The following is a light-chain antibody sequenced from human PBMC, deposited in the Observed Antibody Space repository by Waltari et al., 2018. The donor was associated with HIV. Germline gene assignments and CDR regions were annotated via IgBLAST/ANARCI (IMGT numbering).Light chain of an antibody. CDR2: QAS. V-gene: IGKV1-5*03. Sequence: IQMPHLPSTLLAIAGGRFTITCRASQSVSSWLAWYKQKPGRAPKLLIYQASSLESGVPSRFSGGGSGTEFTLTISNLQAEDFTTFYCQQYSAYPLTFGGGTKLEIK. J-gene: IGKJ4*01. CDR1: QSVSSW. CDR3: QQYSAYPLT.